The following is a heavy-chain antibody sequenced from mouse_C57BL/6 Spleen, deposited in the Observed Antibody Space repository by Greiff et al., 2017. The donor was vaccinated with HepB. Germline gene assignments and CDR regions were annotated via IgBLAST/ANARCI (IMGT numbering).Heavy chain of an antibody. CDR3: ASGIYYGNSAWFAY. Sequence: VQLKQSGPELVKPGASVKISCKASGYTFTDYYMNWVKQSHGKSLEWIGDINPNNGGTSYNQKFKGKATLTVDKSSSTAYMELRSLTSEDSAVYYCASGIYYGNSAWFAYWGQGTLVTVSA. CDR1: GYTFTDYY. D-gene: IGHD2-1*01. CDR2: INPNNGGT. J-gene: IGHJ3*01. V-gene: IGHV1-26*01.